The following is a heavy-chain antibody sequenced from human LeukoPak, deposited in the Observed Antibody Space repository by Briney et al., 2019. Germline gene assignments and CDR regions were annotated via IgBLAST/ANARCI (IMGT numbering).Heavy chain of an antibody. CDR2: INHSGST. J-gene: IGHJ4*02. Sequence: PSKILSLTCAVYGGSFSGYHWSWIRQPPGKGLEWIGEINHSGSTNYNPSLKSRVTISVDTSKNQFSLKLSSVTAADTAVYYCARLIAVAGTLSFFDYWGQGILVTVSS. CDR3: ARLIAVAGTLSFFDY. CDR1: GGSFSGYH. D-gene: IGHD6-19*01. V-gene: IGHV4-34*01.